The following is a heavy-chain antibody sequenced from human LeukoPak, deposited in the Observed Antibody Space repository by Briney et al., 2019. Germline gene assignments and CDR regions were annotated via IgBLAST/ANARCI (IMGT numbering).Heavy chain of an antibody. V-gene: IGHV1-18*01. D-gene: IGHD4-11*01. J-gene: IGHJ5*02. CDR2: INMYNGNT. CDR3: ARTLQYDNWFDP. Sequence: GASVKVSCKASGYTFTSYAISWVRQAPGQGPEWMGWINMYNGNTNYAQKLQGRVTMTTDTSTSTAYMELRSLRSDDTAVYYCARTLQYDNWFDPWGQGTLVTVSS. CDR1: GYTFTSYA.